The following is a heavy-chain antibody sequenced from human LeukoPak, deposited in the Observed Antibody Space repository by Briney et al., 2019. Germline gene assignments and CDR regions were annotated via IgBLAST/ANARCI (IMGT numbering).Heavy chain of an antibody. D-gene: IGHD3-16*01. J-gene: IGHJ4*02. CDR1: GFTFSSYG. CDR2: ISYDGSNK. Sequence: GGSLRLSCAASGFTFSSYGMHWVRQAPGKGLEWVAVISYDGSNKYYADSVKGRFTISRDNSKNTLYLQMNSLRAEDTAVYYCANPWGSYDYWGQGTLVTVSS. V-gene: IGHV3-30*18. CDR3: ANPWGSYDY.